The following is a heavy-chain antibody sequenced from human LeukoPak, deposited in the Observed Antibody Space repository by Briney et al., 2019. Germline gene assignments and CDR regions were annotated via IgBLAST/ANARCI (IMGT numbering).Heavy chain of an antibody. CDR3: AGKLRGSSSWFDFDY. V-gene: IGHV1-69*01. CDR1: GGTFSSYA. D-gene: IGHD6-13*01. CDR2: IIPMFGTA. J-gene: IGHJ4*02. Sequence: SVKVSCKASGGTFSSYAISWVRQAPGQGLEWMGGIIPMFGTANYAQKFQGRVTITADESTSTAYMDLSSLRSEDTAVYYCAGKLRGSSSWFDFDYWGQGTLVTVSS.